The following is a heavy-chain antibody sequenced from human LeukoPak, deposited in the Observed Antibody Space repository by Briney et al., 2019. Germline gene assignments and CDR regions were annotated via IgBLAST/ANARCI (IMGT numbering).Heavy chain of an antibody. J-gene: IGHJ4*02. CDR3: ARGGGVIIRGFDY. Sequence: GGSLRLSCAASGFTFSSYWMHWVRQAPGKGLVWFSRINSDGSGTSYADSVKGRFTISRDNAKNTLYLQMNSLRAEDTAVYYCARGGGVIIRGFDYWGQGTLVTVSS. D-gene: IGHD3-10*01. V-gene: IGHV3-74*01. CDR1: GFTFSSYW. CDR2: INSDGSGT.